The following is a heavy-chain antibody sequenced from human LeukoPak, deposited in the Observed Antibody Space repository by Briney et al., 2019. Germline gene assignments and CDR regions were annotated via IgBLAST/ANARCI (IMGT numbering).Heavy chain of an antibody. CDR3: AKRKVSREYYFDY. V-gene: IGHV3-23*01. CDR1: GFTFSSYA. CDR2: ISGSGGST. Sequence: PGGSLRLSWAASGFTFSSYAMSWVRQAPGKGLEWVSAISGSGGSTYYADSVKGRFTISRDNSKNTLYLQMNSLRAEDTAVYYCAKRKVSREYYFDYWGQGTLVTVSS. J-gene: IGHJ4*02.